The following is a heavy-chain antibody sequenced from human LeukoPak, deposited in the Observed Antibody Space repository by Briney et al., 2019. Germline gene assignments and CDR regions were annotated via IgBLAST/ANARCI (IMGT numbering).Heavy chain of an antibody. J-gene: IGHJ5*02. CDR3: ARWFGELSTGNWFDP. CDR2: MNPNSGNT. CDR1: GYTFTSYD. Sequence: GASVTVSCKASGYTFTSYDINWVRQATGQGLEWMGWMNPNSGNTGYAQKFQGRVTMTRNTSISTAYMELSSLRSEDTAVYYCARWFGELSTGNWFDPWGQGTLVTVSS. V-gene: IGHV1-8*02. D-gene: IGHD3-10*01.